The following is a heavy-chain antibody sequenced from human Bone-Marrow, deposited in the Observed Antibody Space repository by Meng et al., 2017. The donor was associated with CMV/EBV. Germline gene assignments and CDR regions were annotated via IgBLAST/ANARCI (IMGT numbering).Heavy chain of an antibody. Sequence: GGSLRLSCAASGFTVSSSYLSWVRQAPGKGLEWVSVIYSGGSTYYADSVKGRFTISRDNSKNTLYLQMNSLRAEDTAVYYCASTNYDFWSGYFYYYYGMDVWGQGTTVTVSS. CDR3: ASTNYDFWSGYFYYYYGMDV. V-gene: IGHV3-53*05. D-gene: IGHD3-3*01. CDR2: IYSGGST. J-gene: IGHJ6*02. CDR1: GFTVSSSY.